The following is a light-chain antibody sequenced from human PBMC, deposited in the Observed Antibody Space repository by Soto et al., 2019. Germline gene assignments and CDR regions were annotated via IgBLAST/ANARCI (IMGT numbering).Light chain of an antibody. CDR2: LNTDGSH. V-gene: IGLV4-69*01. J-gene: IGLJ2*01. CDR3: QTWGTGIKV. Sequence: QPVLTQSPSASASLGASVKLTCTLSSGHSSYAIAWHQQQPEKGPRYLMKLNTDGSHCKGDGIPDRFSGSSSGAERYLTISSLQSEDEADYYCQTWGTGIKVFGGGTKLTVL. CDR1: SGHSSYA.